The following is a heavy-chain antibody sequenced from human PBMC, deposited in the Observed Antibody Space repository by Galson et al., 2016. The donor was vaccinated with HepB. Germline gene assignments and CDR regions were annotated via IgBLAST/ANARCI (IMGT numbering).Heavy chain of an antibody. D-gene: IGHD4-17*01. Sequence: SLRLSCAASGFTVSNNYMTWVRQAPGKGLEYVSVIYSGGTTYYADSVKGRFTISRDNSQNSLFLQMNTLRAEDTAVYFCVRGVYGDHGWFDYWGQGTLVTVSS. V-gene: IGHV3-66*02. CDR3: VRGVYGDHGWFDY. CDR2: IYSGGTT. J-gene: IGHJ4*02. CDR1: GFTVSNNY.